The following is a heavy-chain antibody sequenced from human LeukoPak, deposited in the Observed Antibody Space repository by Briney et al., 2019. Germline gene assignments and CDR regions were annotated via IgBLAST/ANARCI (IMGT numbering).Heavy chain of an antibody. CDR1: GGSFSGYY. Sequence: SETLSLTCAVYGGSFSGYYWSWIRQPPGKGLEWIGEINHSGSTNYNPSLKSRVTISVDTSKNQFSLKLSSVTAADTAVYYCARGRPTLTVFGTQPLFKYYFDYGGQGTLVTVPS. J-gene: IGHJ4*02. D-gene: IGHD3-3*01. V-gene: IGHV4-34*01. CDR3: ARGRPTLTVFGTQPLFKYYFDY. CDR2: INHSGST.